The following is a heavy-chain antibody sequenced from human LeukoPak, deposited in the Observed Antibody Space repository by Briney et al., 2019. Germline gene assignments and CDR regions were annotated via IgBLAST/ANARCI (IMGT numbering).Heavy chain of an antibody. CDR3: ARAKLYYYGSGSPRWFDP. V-gene: IGHV4-34*01. CDR1: GGSFSGYY. CDR2: INHSGST. J-gene: IGHJ5*02. Sequence: PSETLSLTCAVYGGSFSGYYRSWIRQPPGKGLEWIGEINHSGSTNYNPSLKSRVTISVDTSKNQFSLKLSSVTAADTAVYYCARAKLYYYGSGSPRWFDPWGQGTLVTVSS. D-gene: IGHD3-10*01.